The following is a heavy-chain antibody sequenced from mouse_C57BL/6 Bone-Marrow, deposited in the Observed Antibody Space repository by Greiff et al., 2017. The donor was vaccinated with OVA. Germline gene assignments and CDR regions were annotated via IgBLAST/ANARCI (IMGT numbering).Heavy chain of an antibody. CDR1: GYTFTSYW. CDR3: ARSNYGSSYWYFDV. CDR2: IYPGSGST. V-gene: IGHV1-55*01. D-gene: IGHD1-1*01. J-gene: IGHJ1*03. Sequence: QVQLQQPGAELVKPGASVKMSCKASGYTFTSYWITWVKQRPGQGLEWIGDIYPGSGSTKYNEKFKSKATLTVDTSSSTAYMQLSSLTSEDAAVYYCARSNYGSSYWYFDVWGTGTTVTVSS.